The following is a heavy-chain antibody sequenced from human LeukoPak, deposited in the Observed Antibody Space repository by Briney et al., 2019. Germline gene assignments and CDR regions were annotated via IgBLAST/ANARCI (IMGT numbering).Heavy chain of an antibody. Sequence: SETLSLTCTVSGGSISSYYWSWIRQPPGKGLEWIGYIYYSGSTNYNPSLKSRVTISVDTSKNQFSLRLSSVTAADTAVYYCARGGYGPPGSYWGQGTLVTVSS. J-gene: IGHJ4*02. CDR2: IYYSGST. CDR3: ARGGYGPPGSY. V-gene: IGHV4-59*12. CDR1: GGSISSYY. D-gene: IGHD3-10*01.